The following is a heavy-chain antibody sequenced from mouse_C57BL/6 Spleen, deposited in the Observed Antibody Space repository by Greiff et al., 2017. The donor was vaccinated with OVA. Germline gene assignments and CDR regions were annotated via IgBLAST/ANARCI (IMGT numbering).Heavy chain of an antibody. V-gene: IGHV5-17*01. Sequence: DVHLVESGGGLVKPGGSLKLSCAASGFTFSDYGMHWVRQAPEKGLEWVAYISSGSSTIYYADTVKGRFTISRDNAKNTLFLQMTSLRSEDTAMYYCATNYYGSSPPAYWGQGTLVTVSA. CDR3: ATNYYGSSPPAY. D-gene: IGHD1-1*01. CDR2: ISSGSSTI. CDR1: GFTFSDYG. J-gene: IGHJ3*01.